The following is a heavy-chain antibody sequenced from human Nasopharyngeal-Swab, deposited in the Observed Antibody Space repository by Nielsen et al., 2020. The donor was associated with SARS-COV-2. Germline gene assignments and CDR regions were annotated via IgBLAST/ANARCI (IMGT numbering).Heavy chain of an antibody. J-gene: IGHJ4*02. V-gene: IGHV3-11*04. Sequence: GRSLRLSCAASGFTFSDYYMCWIRQPPGKGLEWVSYISSCGSTIYYADSVKGRFTISRDNAKNSLYLQMNSLRAEDTAVYYCARYGGIQILTGYFDYWGPGTLVTVSS. CDR2: ISSCGSTI. CDR1: GFTFSDYY. D-gene: IGHD3-9*01. CDR3: ARYGGIQILTGYFDY.